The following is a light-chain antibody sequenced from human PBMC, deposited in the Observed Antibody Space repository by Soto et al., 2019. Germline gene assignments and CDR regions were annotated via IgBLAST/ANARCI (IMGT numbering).Light chain of an antibody. CDR3: QHYDSYQWA. V-gene: IGKV1-5*01. CDR1: QSISGW. Sequence: DIQMTQSPSSLSASVGDSVTITCRASQSISGWLAWYQQKPGEAPKVLIYDASSLESGVPSRFSGSGSGTEFTLTISSLQPDDFATYYCQHYDSYQWAFGQGTKVEIK. J-gene: IGKJ1*01. CDR2: DAS.